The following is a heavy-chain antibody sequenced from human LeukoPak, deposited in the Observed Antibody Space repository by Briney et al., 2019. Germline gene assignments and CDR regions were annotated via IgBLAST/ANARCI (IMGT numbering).Heavy chain of an antibody. V-gene: IGHV4-31*03. CDR3: ARGGARWFGERYHFDL. CDR1: GGSISSGGXY. D-gene: IGHD3-10*01. J-gene: IGHJ2*01. Sequence: SEXLSLTXXVXGGSISSGGXYWSWIRQQPGKGLGWIGYIYDTGGTYYNPSLKSRLTKSVHTSNHHPSLKLSSVPAADTAVYYCARGGARWFGERYHFDLWGRGTLVTVSS. CDR2: IYDTGGT.